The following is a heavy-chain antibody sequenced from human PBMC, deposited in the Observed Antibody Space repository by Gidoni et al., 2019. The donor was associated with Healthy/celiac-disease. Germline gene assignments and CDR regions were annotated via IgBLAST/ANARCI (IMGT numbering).Heavy chain of an antibody. D-gene: IGHD6-6*01. Sequence: EVQLVESGGGLVQPGGSLRLSCSASGFPFSSYAMHWVRQAPGKGLEYVSAISSNGGSTYYADSVKGRFTISRDNSKNTLYLQMSSLRAEDTAVYYCVKGEYSSSSELGYWGQGTLVTVSS. J-gene: IGHJ4*02. CDR1: GFPFSSYA. CDR3: VKGEYSSSSELGY. CDR2: ISSNGGST. V-gene: IGHV3-64D*06.